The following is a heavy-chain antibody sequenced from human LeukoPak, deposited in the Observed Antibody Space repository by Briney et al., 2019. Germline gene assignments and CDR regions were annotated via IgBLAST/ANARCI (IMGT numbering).Heavy chain of an antibody. J-gene: IGHJ4*02. D-gene: IGHD3-22*01. CDR2: IYYSGST. V-gene: IGHV4-31*03. CDR1: GGSISSGGYY. CDR3: ARYDSSGYFDY. Sequence: SETLSLACTVSGGSISSGGYYWSWIRQHPGKGLEWIGYIYYSGSTYYNPSLKSRVTISVDTSKNQFSLKLSSVTAADTAVYYCARYDSSGYFDYWGQGTLVTVSS.